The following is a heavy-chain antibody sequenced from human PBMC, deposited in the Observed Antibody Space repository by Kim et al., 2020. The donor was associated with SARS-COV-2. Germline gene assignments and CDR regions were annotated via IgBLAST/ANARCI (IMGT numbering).Heavy chain of an antibody. CDR3: ARAVGFGGWAFDY. Sequence: SETLSLTCTVSGGSISSYYWSWIRQPPGKGLEWIGYIYYSGSTNYNPSLKSRVTISVDTSKNQFSLKLSSVTAADTAVYYCARAVGFGGWAFDYWGQGTLVTVSS. J-gene: IGHJ4*02. CDR2: IYYSGST. CDR1: GGSISSYY. D-gene: IGHD3-10*01. V-gene: IGHV4-59*12.